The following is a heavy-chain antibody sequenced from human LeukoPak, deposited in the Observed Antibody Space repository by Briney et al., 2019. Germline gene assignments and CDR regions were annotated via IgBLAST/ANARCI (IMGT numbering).Heavy chain of an antibody. CDR2: IYYSGST. V-gene: IGHV4-31*03. CDR1: GGSINSGGCY. CDR3: ARVRWFGELLYTFDY. D-gene: IGHD3-10*01. Sequence: SETLSLTCTVSGGSINSGGCYLSWIRQHPEKGLEWIGYIYYSGSTYYNPSLESRVTISVDTSKNQFSLRLTSVTAADTAVYYCARVRWFGELLYTFDYWGQGTLVTVSS. J-gene: IGHJ4*02.